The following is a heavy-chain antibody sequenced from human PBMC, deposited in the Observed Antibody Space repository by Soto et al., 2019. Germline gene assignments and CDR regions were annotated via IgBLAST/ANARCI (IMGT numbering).Heavy chain of an antibody. CDR1: GFTFTSYS. V-gene: IGHV3-21*01. J-gene: IGHJ6*03. CDR2: ISSSSSYI. Sequence: GGSLRLSCASSGFTFTSYSMNWVRQAPGKGLEWVSSISSSSSYIYYADAVKGRFTISRDNAKNSLYLQMNSLRAEDTAVYYCARPGHYYYYYMDVWGKGTTVTVSS. CDR3: ARPGHYYYYYMDV.